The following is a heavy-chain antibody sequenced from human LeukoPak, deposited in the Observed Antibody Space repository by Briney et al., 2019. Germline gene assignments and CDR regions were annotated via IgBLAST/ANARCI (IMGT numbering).Heavy chain of an antibody. CDR1: GFTFSGYW. CDR2: IKKDGSEK. CDR3: ARDEGSAWYWVY. D-gene: IGHD6-19*01. V-gene: IGHV3-7*05. Sequence: PGGSLRLSCVDSGFTFSGYWMSWVRQAPGKGLEWVADIKKDGSEKYYLDSVKGRFTISRDDAKNSLYLQMNSLRAEDTAVYYCARDEGSAWYWVYWGRGTQVTVSS. J-gene: IGHJ4*02.